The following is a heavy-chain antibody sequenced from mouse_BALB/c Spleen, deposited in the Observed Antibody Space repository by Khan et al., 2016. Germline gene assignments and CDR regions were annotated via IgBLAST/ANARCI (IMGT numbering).Heavy chain of an antibody. CDR3: ARCGYDYACFAY. D-gene: IGHD2-4*01. Sequence: QIQLVQSGPELKKPGETVKISCKASGYSFTNYGMNWVKQAPGKGLKWMGWIDTNTGEPTYAEEFKGRFAFSLETSAITAYLQINNLKNADTATYFCARCGYDYACFAYWGQGTLVTVSA. CDR1: GYSFTNYG. CDR2: IDTNTGEP. V-gene: IGHV9-3*02. J-gene: IGHJ3*01.